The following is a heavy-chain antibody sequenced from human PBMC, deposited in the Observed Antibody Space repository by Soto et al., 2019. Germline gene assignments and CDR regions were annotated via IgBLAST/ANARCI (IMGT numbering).Heavy chain of an antibody. CDR3: ARGWNDFPH. J-gene: IGHJ1*01. V-gene: IGHV1-69*13. CDR1: GGTFSSYA. D-gene: IGHD1-1*01. CDR2: IIPVFGTA. Sequence: SVKVSCKXSGGTFSSYAISWVRQAPGQGLECMGGIIPVFGTANYAQKFQGRVTINADESTSTVYMELSSLRSEDTAVYYCARGWNDFPHWGQGTLVTVSS.